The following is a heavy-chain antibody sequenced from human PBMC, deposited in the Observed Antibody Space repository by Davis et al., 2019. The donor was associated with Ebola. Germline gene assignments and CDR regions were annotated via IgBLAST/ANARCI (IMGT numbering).Heavy chain of an antibody. D-gene: IGHD2-21*02. CDR2: IIPIFGTA. CDR3: ARLGGDLYYYDMDV. CDR1: GGTFSSYA. J-gene: IGHJ6*02. Sequence: SVKVSCKASGGTFSSYAISWVRQAPGQGLEWMGGIIPIFGTANYAQKFQGRVTITADKSTSTAYMELRSLRSDDTAVYYCARLGGDLYYYDMDVWGQGTTVTVSS. V-gene: IGHV1-69*06.